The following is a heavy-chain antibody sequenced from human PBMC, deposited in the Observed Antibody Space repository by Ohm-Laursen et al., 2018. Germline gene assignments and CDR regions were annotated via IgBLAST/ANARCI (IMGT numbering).Heavy chain of an antibody. CDR3: TASPWDCSTTSCYPY. Sequence: SLRLSCAASGFTFSNAWMSWVRQAPGKGLEWVGRIKSKADRGTTDYAAPVKARFTISRDDSKNTLYLQMNSLKTEDTAVYYCTASPWDCSTTSCYPYWGQGTLVTVSS. J-gene: IGHJ4*02. V-gene: IGHV3-15*01. CDR1: GFTFSNAW. CDR2: IKSKADRGTT. D-gene: IGHD2-2*01.